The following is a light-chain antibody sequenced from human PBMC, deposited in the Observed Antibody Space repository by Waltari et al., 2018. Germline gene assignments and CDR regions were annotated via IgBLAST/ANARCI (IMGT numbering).Light chain of an antibody. CDR1: QSISSY. V-gene: IGKV1-39*01. CDR3: QQSYSTPHRT. Sequence: DIQMTQSPSSLSASVGDRVTITCRASQSISSYLNWYQQKPGKAPKLLFYAASSLQSGVPSRFSGSGSGTDFTLTISSLQPEDFATYFCQQSYSTPHRTFGQGTKVEVK. CDR2: AAS. J-gene: IGKJ1*01.